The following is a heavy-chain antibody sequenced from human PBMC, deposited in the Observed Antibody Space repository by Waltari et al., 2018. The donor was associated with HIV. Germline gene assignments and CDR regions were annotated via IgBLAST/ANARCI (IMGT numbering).Heavy chain of an antibody. Sequence: QVQLVESGGGVVQPGWSLRLSCAASGFTFSSYGMHWVRQAPGKGLEWVAVIWYDGSNKYYADSVKGRFTISRDNSKNTLYVQMNSLRAEDTAVYYCATGGSSPPYYNNYMDVWGKGTTVTVSS. CDR3: ATGGSSPPYYNNYMDV. V-gene: IGHV3-33*01. J-gene: IGHJ6*03. D-gene: IGHD3-16*01. CDR2: IWYDGSNK. CDR1: GFTFSSYG.